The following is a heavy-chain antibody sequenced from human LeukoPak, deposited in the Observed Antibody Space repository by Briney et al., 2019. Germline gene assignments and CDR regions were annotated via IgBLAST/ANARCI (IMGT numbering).Heavy chain of an antibody. V-gene: IGHV3-13*01. D-gene: IGHD6-19*01. J-gene: IGHJ4*02. CDR3: ARGGIQVSGIDEFDY. CDR1: GFTFIDYD. CDR2: IGIRGDT. Sequence: GGSLRLSCAASGFTFIDYDMHWVRQVIGKGLEWVSAIGIRGDTHYSGSVKGRFTIPRENAESSLYLQMNSLRAEGTAVYYCARGGIQVSGIDEFDYWGQGTLVTVSS.